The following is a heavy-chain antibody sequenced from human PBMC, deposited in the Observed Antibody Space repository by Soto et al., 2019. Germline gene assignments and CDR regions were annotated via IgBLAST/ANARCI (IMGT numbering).Heavy chain of an antibody. J-gene: IGHJ5*02. CDR2: INAGNGNT. D-gene: IGHD3-3*01. V-gene: IGHV1-3*01. CDR3: ARDATLHFDFWKKWNWFDL. Sequence: ASVKVSCKTSGYTFTKYTIHWVRQAPGQRLEWMGWINAGNGNTEYSQKFQGRVTITRDTSASTAYMELSSLRSEDSGVYYCARDATLHFDFWKKWNWFDLWGQGTLVTVSS. CDR1: GYTFTKYT.